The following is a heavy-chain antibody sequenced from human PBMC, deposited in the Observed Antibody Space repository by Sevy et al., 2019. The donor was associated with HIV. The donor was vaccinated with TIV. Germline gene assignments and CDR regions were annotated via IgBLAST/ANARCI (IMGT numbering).Heavy chain of an antibody. CDR1: GFTFSSYG. D-gene: IGHD2-15*01. J-gene: IGHJ4*02. CDR2: ISYDGSNK. V-gene: IGHV3-30*18. Sequence: GGSLRLSCAASGFTFSSYGMHWVRQAPGKGLEWVAVISYDGSNKYYADSVKGRFTISRDNSKNTLYLQMNSLRAGDTAVYYCSKECRYCSGGSCYSARFDYWGQGTLVTVSS. CDR3: SKECRYCSGGSCYSARFDY.